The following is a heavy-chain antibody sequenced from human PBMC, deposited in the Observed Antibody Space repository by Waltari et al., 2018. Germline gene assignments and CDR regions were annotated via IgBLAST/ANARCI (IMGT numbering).Heavy chain of an antibody. J-gene: IGHJ3*02. CDR2: IYYRATT. V-gene: IGHV4-59*01. Sequence: QVQLQQSGPGLVKPSETLSLTCTVSGDSISSYYWSWIRQPPGKGLEWIGYIYYRATTNYNPSLKSRVTISLDTSKNQFSLKLSSVTAADTAVYYCARARYSSFDAVDIWGQGTLVTVSS. D-gene: IGHD6-19*01. CDR3: ARARYSSFDAVDI. CDR1: GDSISSYY.